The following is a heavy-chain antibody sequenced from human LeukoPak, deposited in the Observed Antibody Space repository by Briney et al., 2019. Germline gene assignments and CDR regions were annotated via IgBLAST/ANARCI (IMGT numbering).Heavy chain of an antibody. J-gene: IGHJ4*02. CDR2: VNHSGRT. CDR3: ARRGPGATVDY. V-gene: IGHV4-34*01. D-gene: IGHD4/OR15-4a*01. CDR1: GGSFNDYY. Sequence: SETLSLTCAVYGGSFNDYYWRWIRQPPGKGLEWIGEVNHSGRTNYNPSLKSRATISQDTSKNQFSLKLRSVTAADTAVYFCARRGPGATVDYWGQGTLVTVSS.